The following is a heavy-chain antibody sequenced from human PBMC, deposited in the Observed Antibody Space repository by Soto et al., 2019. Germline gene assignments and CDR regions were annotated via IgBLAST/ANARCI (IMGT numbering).Heavy chain of an antibody. CDR3: ARDRNYGSGSLVVYYYYYGMDV. J-gene: IGHJ6*02. V-gene: IGHV1-18*01. CDR2: ISAYNGNT. Sequence: ASVKVSCKASGYTFTSYGISWVRQAPGQGLEWMGWISAYNGNTNYAQKLQGRVTMTTDTSTRKAYMELRSLRSDDTAVYYCARDRNYGSGSLVVYYYYYGMDVWGQGTTVTVSS. D-gene: IGHD3-10*01. CDR1: GYTFTSYG.